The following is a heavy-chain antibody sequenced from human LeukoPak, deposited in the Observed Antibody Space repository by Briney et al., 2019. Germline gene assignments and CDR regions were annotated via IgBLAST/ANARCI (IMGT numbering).Heavy chain of an antibody. CDR2: ISGSGGST. D-gene: IGHD6-19*01. CDR3: ARDFFGWSSLGH. CDR1: GFTFSSYA. Sequence: GGSLRLSCAASGFTFSSYAMSWVRQAPGKGLEWVSAISGSGGSTYYADSVKGRFTISRDNSKNTLYLQMNSLRAEDTAVYYCARDFFGWSSLGHWGQGTLVTVSS. V-gene: IGHV3-23*01. J-gene: IGHJ1*01.